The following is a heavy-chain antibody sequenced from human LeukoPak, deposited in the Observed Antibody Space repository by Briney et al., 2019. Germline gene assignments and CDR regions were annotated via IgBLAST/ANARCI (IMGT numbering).Heavy chain of an antibody. Sequence: SVKVSCKASGGTFSSEAISWVRQAPGQGLEWMARIIPILATPKYAQKFQGQGRVTITADKSTRTVYMELNSLRSEDTAVYYCARENYDSRGYYPDNWGQGTLVTVSS. CDR1: GGTFSSEA. V-gene: IGHV1-69*04. J-gene: IGHJ4*02. CDR3: ARENYDSRGYYPDN. D-gene: IGHD3-22*01. CDR2: IIPILATP.